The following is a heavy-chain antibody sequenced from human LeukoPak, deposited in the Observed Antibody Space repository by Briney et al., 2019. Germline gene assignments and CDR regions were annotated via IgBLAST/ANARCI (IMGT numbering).Heavy chain of an antibody. J-gene: IGHJ4*02. D-gene: IGHD3-22*01. V-gene: IGHV3-48*02. CDR2: ISSSSNTI. Sequence: GGSLRLSCVAPGFTFSSYSMNWVRQAPGKGLEWVSYISSSSNTIYYADSVKGRFTISRENAKNSLYLQMNSLRDEDTAVYYCARVPRPYYYDSSGYYGYFDYWGQGTLVTVSS. CDR1: GFTFSSYS. CDR3: ARVPRPYYYDSSGYYGYFDY.